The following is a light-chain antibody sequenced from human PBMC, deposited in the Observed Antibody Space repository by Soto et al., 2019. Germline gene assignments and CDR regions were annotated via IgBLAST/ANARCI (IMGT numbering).Light chain of an antibody. CDR1: QAIDSW. Sequence: DIQMTQSPSSVSASVGDRVTITCRASQAIDSWLAWYQQKPGEAPKLLIFTGSLLHSGVPPRFSGSGYGTDFTLTISSLQPEDFATYYCQQTLSSPPTFGHGTKV. CDR3: QQTLSSPPT. J-gene: IGKJ1*01. CDR2: TGS. V-gene: IGKV1-12*01.